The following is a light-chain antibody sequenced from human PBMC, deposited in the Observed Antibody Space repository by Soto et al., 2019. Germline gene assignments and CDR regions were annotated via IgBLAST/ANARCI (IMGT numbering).Light chain of an antibody. V-gene: IGLV2-14*01. Sequence: QSALTQPASVSGSPGQSITTSCTGTSRDVGAYDYVSWYQHHPGKAPKLLIYQVTYPPSGVSTCFAGSKSGNTASLTISGLQAEDEADYYCSSNTATFTYVFGTGTKLTVL. J-gene: IGLJ1*01. CDR2: QVT. CDR1: SRDVGAYDY. CDR3: SSNTATFTYV.